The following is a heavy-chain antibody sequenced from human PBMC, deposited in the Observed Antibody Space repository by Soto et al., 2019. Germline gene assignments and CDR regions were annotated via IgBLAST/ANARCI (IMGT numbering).Heavy chain of an antibody. Sequence: GASVKVSCKASGYAFTSYGISWVRQAPGQGLEWMGWISAYNGNTNYAQKLQGRVTMTTDTSTSTAYMELRSLRSDDTAVYYCARDRLGIWSSGWQFDYWGQGTLVTVSS. CDR3: ARDRLGIWSSGWQFDY. V-gene: IGHV1-18*01. D-gene: IGHD6-19*01. CDR2: ISAYNGNT. J-gene: IGHJ4*02. CDR1: GYAFTSYG.